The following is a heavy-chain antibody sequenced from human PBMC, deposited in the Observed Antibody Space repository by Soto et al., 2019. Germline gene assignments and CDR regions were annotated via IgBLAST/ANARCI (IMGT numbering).Heavy chain of an antibody. Sequence: QVQLVESGGGVVQPGRSLRLSCAASGFTFSSYAMHWVRQAPGKGLEWVALISYDGSNKYYADSVKGRFTISRDNSKNTLYLQMDSLRVEDTAVYYCVRDPYNTWPFDYWGQGTLVTVSS. CDR1: GFTFSSYA. CDR3: VRDPYNTWPFDY. V-gene: IGHV3-30*14. D-gene: IGHD1-20*01. CDR2: ISYDGSNK. J-gene: IGHJ4*02.